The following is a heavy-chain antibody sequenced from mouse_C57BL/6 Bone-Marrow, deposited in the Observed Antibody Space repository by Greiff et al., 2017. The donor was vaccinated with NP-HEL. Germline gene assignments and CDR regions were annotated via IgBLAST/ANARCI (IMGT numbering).Heavy chain of an antibody. D-gene: IGHD2-5*01. V-gene: IGHV1-55*01. CDR2: IYPGSGST. CDR3: ARWGAYYSNYDYFDY. Sequence: VKLQQPGAELVKPGASVKMSCKASGYTFTSYWITWVKQRPGQGLEWIGDIYPGSGSTNYNEKFKSKATLTVDTSSSTAYMQLSSLTSEDSAVYYCARWGAYYSNYDYFDYWGQGTTLTVSS. J-gene: IGHJ2*01. CDR1: GYTFTSYW.